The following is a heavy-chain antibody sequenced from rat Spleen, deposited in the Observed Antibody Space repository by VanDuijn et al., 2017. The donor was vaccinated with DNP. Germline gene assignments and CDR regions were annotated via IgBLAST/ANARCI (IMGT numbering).Heavy chain of an antibody. CDR2: INYSGST. V-gene: IGHV3-1*01. D-gene: IGHD1-2*01. J-gene: IGHJ3*01. CDR1: GYSITSNY. CDR3: ARSDYYGSYRPFTY. Sequence: EVQLQESGPGLVKPSQSLSLTCSVTGYSITSNYWGWIRKFPGNKMEWIGHINYSGSTSYNPSLKSRISITRDTSKNQFFLQLNSVTAEDTATYYCARSDYYGSYRPFTYWGQGTLVTVSS.